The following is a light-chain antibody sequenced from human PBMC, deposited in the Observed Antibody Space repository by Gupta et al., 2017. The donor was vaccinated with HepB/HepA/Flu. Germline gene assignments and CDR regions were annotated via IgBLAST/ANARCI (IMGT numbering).Light chain of an antibody. CDR3: QTWGTAIL. CDR2: LNSDGSF. Sequence: QVVLTQSPSASASLGASVRLTCTLSSGHSSYSIAWHQQQPQKGPRYLMRLNSDGSFNKGDAIPDRFSGSSSGDERYLTISSLQSEDEADYYCQTWGTAILFGGGTKLTVL. V-gene: IGLV4-69*01. CDR1: SGHSSYS. J-gene: IGLJ2*01.